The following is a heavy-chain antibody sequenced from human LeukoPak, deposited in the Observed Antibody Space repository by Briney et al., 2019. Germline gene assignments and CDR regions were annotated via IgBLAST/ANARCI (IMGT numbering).Heavy chain of an antibody. CDR3: ARFYDRRDRYYFDY. V-gene: IGHV4-59*01. CDR2: IYYSGST. J-gene: IGHJ4*02. Sequence: SETLSLTCTVSGGSISSYYWSWIRQPPGKGLEWIGYIYYSGSTNYNPSLKSRVTISVDTPKNQFSLKLSSVTAADTAVYYCARFYDRRDRYYFDYWGQGTLVTVSS. D-gene: IGHD5-24*01. CDR1: GGSISSYY.